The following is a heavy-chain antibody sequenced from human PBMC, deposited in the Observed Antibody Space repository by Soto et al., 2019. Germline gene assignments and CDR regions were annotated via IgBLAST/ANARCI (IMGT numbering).Heavy chain of an antibody. J-gene: IGHJ6*02. CDR2: IWYDGSKK. V-gene: IGHV3-33*01. Sequence: QVQLVESGGGVVQPGRSLRLSCAASGFTFSNYGMHWVRQAPGKGLERVTVIWYDGSKKNYADSVKGRFTISRDNSKNTLYVQIYSLRAEDTTVYYCARDRAPMFGTDSGYYGMDVWGQGTTVTVSS. CDR3: ARDRAPMFGTDSGYYGMDV. D-gene: IGHD1-7*01. CDR1: GFTFSNYG.